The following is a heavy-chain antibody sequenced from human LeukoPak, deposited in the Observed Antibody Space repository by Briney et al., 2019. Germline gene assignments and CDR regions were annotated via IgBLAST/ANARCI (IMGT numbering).Heavy chain of an antibody. CDR2: IYYSGST. V-gene: IGHV4-39*07. Sequence: PSETLSLTCTVSGGSISSSSYYWGWIRQPPGKGLEWIGSIYYSGSTYYNPSLKSRVTISVDTSKNQFSLKLSSVTAADTAVYYCARRRSSGWYRFIVYNWFDPWGQGTLVTVSS. CDR1: GGSISSSSYY. D-gene: IGHD6-19*01. J-gene: IGHJ5*02. CDR3: ARRRSSGWYRFIVYNWFDP.